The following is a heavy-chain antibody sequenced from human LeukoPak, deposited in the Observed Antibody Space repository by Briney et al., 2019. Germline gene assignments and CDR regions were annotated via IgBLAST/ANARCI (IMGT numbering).Heavy chain of an antibody. D-gene: IGHD3-3*01. Sequence: GGSLRLSCAASGFTFSSYGMHWVRQAPGKGLEWVAVIWYDGSNKYYADSVKGRFTISRDNSKNTLYLQMNSLRAEDTAVCYCAKAHDFWSGYYDYWGQGTLVTVSS. CDR1: GFTFSSYG. J-gene: IGHJ4*02. V-gene: IGHV3-33*06. CDR3: AKAHDFWSGYYDY. CDR2: IWYDGSNK.